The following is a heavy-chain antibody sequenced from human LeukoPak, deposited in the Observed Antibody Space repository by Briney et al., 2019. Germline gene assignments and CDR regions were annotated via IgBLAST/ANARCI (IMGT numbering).Heavy chain of an antibody. J-gene: IGHJ6*02. CDR1: GFTFSSYW. V-gene: IGHV3-7*01. Sequence: PGGSLRLSCAASGFTFSSYWMSWVRQAPGKGLEWVANIKQDGSEKYYVHSVKGRFTISRDNAKNSLYLQMNSLRAEDTAVYYCARGKGSYSSSWYPFYYYYYGMDVWGQGTTVTVSS. CDR3: ARGKGSYSSSWYPFYYYYYGMDV. D-gene: IGHD6-13*01. CDR2: IKQDGSEK.